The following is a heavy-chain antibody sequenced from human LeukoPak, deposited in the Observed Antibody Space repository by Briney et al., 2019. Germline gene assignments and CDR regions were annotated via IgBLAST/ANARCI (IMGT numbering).Heavy chain of an antibody. CDR1: GFTFSSYW. CDR2: IKQDGSEK. Sequence: GGSLRLSCAASGFTFSSYWMGWVRQAPGKGLEWVANIKQDGSEKYYVDSVMGRFTISRDNAKNSLYLQMNSLRAEDTAVYYCARVQIVATISYYYYGMDVWGQGTTVTVSS. D-gene: IGHD5-12*01. V-gene: IGHV3-7*01. CDR3: ARVQIVATISYYYYGMDV. J-gene: IGHJ6*02.